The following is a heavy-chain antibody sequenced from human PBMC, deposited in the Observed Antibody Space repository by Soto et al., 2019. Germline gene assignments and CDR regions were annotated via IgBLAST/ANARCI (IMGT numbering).Heavy chain of an antibody. J-gene: IGHJ4*02. Sequence: QVQLVQSGAEVKKPGSSVKVSCKASGGTFSSYAISWVRQAPGQGLEWMGGIIPIFGTANYAQKFQGRVTITADESTSTAYMELSSLRSEDTAVYYCASEVSVVGATTAYFDYWGQGTLVTVSS. CDR3: ASEVSVVGATTAYFDY. CDR1: GGTFSSYA. D-gene: IGHD1-26*01. V-gene: IGHV1-69*12. CDR2: IIPIFGTA.